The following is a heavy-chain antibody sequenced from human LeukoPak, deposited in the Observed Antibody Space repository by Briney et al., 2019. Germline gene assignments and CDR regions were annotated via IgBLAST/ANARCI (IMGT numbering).Heavy chain of an antibody. Sequence: ASVKVSCKASGGTFSSYAIIWVRQAPGQGLEWMGGIIPIFGTANYAQKFQGRVTITTDESTSTAYMELSSLRSEDTAVYYCARGVGATSPYFDYWGQGTLVTVSS. D-gene: IGHD1-26*01. CDR1: GGTFSSYA. CDR2: IIPIFGTA. V-gene: IGHV1-69*05. J-gene: IGHJ4*02. CDR3: ARGVGATSPYFDY.